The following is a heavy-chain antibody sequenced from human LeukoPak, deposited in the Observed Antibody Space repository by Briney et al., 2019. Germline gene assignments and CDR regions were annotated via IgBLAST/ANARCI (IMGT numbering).Heavy chain of an antibody. Sequence: GGSLRLSCAASGFTFSSYEMNWVRQAPGKGLEWVSYISSSGSTIYYADSVKGRFTISRDNAKDSLYLQMNSLRAEDTAVYYCAGGKVSKLWFGELWPLDYWGQGTLVTVSS. V-gene: IGHV3-48*03. CDR1: GFTFSSYE. D-gene: IGHD3-10*01. CDR2: ISSSGSTI. CDR3: AGGKVSKLWFGELWPLDY. J-gene: IGHJ4*02.